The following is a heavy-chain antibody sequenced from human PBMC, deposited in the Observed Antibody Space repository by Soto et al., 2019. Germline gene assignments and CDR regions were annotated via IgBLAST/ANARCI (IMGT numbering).Heavy chain of an antibody. Sequence: PSETLSLTCTVSGGSISSYYWSWIRQPPGKGLEWIGYIYYSGSTNYNPSLKSRVTISVDTSKNQFSLQLNSVTPEDTAVYYCARENTMVRGRLNPLDYWGQGTLVTVSS. J-gene: IGHJ4*02. CDR2: IYYSGST. CDR3: ARENTMVRGRLNPLDY. D-gene: IGHD3-10*01. V-gene: IGHV4-59*12. CDR1: GGSISSYY.